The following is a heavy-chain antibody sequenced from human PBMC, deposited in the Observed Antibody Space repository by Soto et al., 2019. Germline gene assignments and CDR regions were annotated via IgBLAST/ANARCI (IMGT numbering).Heavy chain of an antibody. CDR2: ISSTAGRTS. CDR3: AKGVLSFHYGMEV. CDR1: GFTFHTYP. Sequence: RLSCATSGFTFHTYPMTWVRQAPGKGLEWVSSISSTAGRTSSYADSVKGRFAISRDFSDNTVYLQMNNLRVDDTAVYFCAKGVLSFHYGMEVWGQGTTVTVSS. V-gene: IGHV3-23*01. D-gene: IGHD3-10*01. J-gene: IGHJ6*02.